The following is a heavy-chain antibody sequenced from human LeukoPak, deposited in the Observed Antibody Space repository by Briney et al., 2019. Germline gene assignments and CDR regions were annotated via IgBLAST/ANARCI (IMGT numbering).Heavy chain of an antibody. CDR2: INPNSGGT. CDR1: GYSFTSYW. Sequence: GESLKISCKGSGYSFTSYWIGWVRQAPGQGLEWMGWINPNSGGTNYAQKFQGRVTMTRDTSISTAYMELSRLRSDDTAVYYCARDRQLELHRGDWFDPWGQGTLVTVSS. J-gene: IGHJ5*02. V-gene: IGHV1-2*02. D-gene: IGHD1-7*01. CDR3: ARDRQLELHRGDWFDP.